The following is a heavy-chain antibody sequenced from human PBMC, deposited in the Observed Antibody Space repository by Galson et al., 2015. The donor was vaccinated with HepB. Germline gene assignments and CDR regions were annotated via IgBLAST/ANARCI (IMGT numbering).Heavy chain of an antibody. V-gene: IGHV3-15*07. Sequence: SLRLSCAASGFIFSNAWMNWVRQAPGKGLEWIGRIKSKPDGGTTDYAAPVKGRLTIPRDDSKNTVYMQMNSLKIEDSAVYYCTTGGGLRFSGIWGQGTAVTVSS. D-gene: IGHD5-12*01. CDR1: GFIFSNAW. CDR2: IKSKPDGGTT. J-gene: IGHJ6*02. CDR3: TTGGGLRFSGI.